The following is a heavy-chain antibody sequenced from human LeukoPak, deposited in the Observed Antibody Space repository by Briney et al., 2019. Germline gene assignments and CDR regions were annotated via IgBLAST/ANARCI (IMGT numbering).Heavy chain of an antibody. Sequence: PGGSLRLSCAASEFSVGSNYMTWVRQAPGKGLEWVSLIYSGGSTYYADSVKGRFTISRDNSKNTLYLQMNSLRAEDTAVYYCARGRLTYYYDSSGYPFDYWGQGTLVTVSS. CDR2: IYSGGST. CDR3: ARGRLTYYYDSSGYPFDY. V-gene: IGHV3-66*01. CDR1: EFSVGSNY. D-gene: IGHD3-22*01. J-gene: IGHJ4*02.